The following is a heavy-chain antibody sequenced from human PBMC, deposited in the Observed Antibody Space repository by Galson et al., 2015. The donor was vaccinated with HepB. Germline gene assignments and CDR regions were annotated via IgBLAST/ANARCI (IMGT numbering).Heavy chain of an antibody. CDR1: GFTASGNY. CDR2: IYSGDGT. V-gene: IGHV3-66*01. J-gene: IGHJ4*02. Sequence: SLRLSCAASGFTASGNYMSWVRQAPGKGLEWVSAIYSGDGTNYADSVKGRFTISRDTSKNTLYLQMNSLRVEDTAVYYCASEGDSTTWYRYWGQGILVTVSS. D-gene: IGHD2/OR15-2a*01. CDR3: ASEGDSTTWYRY.